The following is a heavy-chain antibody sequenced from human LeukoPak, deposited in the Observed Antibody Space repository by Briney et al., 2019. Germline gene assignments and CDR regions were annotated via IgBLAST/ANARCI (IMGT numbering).Heavy chain of an antibody. V-gene: IGHV3-7*03. CDR1: GFTFSSYA. CDR2: IKEEGSEK. CDR3: AKEFRGASDY. J-gene: IGHJ4*02. D-gene: IGHD1-26*01. Sequence: GGSLRLSCVVSGFTFSSYAMSWVRQAPGKGLEWVATIKEEGSEKYYVDSVKGRFTIFRDNAKKLLYLQMKSLRAEDTAMYYCAKEFRGASDYWGQGTLVTVSS.